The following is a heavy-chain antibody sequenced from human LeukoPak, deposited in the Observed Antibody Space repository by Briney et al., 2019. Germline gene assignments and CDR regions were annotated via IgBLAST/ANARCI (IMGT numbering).Heavy chain of an antibody. CDR2: ISSSSSYI. V-gene: IGHV3-21*01. CDR1: GFTFSSYN. CDR3: ARSELGYNYYYMDV. J-gene: IGHJ6*03. D-gene: IGHD3-10*01. Sequence: GGSLRLSCAASGFTFSSYNMNWVRQAPGKGLEWVSSISSSSSYIYYADSVKGRFTISRDNAKKSLYLQMNSLRVEDTAVYYCARSELGYNYYYMDVWGKGTTVTISS.